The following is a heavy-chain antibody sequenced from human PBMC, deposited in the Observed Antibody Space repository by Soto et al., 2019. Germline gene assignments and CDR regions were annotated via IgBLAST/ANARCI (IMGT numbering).Heavy chain of an antibody. CDR3: AKEYSSYSFDY. Sequence: SVKVSCKASGGTFSSYTISWVRQAPGQGLEWMGRIIPILGIANYAQKFQGRVTMTRDTSTSTVYMELSSLRSEDTAVYYCAKEYSSYSFDYWGQGTLVTVSS. CDR1: GGTFSSYT. CDR2: IIPILGIA. D-gene: IGHD6-19*01. V-gene: IGHV1-69*04. J-gene: IGHJ4*02.